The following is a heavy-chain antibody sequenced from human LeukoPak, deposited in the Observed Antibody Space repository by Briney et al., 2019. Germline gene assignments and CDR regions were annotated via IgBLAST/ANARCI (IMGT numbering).Heavy chain of an antibody. V-gene: IGHV3-48*03. CDR3: ATTRRLRLDPAPEYFQH. J-gene: IGHJ1*01. Sequence: GGPLRLSCAASGFTFSSYEMNWVRQAPGKGLEWVSYISSSGSTIYYADSVKGRFTISRDNAKNSLYLQMNSLRAEDTAVYYCATTRRLRLDPAPEYFQHWGQGTLVTVSS. CDR1: GFTFSSYE. CDR2: ISSSGSTI.